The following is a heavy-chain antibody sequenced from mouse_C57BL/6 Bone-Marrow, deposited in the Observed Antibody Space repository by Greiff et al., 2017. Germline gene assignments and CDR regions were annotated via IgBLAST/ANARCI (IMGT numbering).Heavy chain of an antibody. CDR1: GYTFTSYG. CDR2: IYTRSGNN. CDR3: ATLYGYDVWFAY. Sequence: VQLQQSGAELARPGASVKLSCKASGYTFTSYGISWVKQRTGKGLEWIGEIYTRSGNNYYNEKIKGEATLAADKSSSTAYRVLRSLTSEDSAVYFIATLYGYDVWFAYWGQGTLVTVSA. V-gene: IGHV1-81*01. J-gene: IGHJ3*01. D-gene: IGHD2-2*01.